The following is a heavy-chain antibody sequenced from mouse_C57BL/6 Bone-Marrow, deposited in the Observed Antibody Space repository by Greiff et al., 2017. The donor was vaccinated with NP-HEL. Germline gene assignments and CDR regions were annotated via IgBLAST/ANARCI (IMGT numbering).Heavy chain of an antibody. J-gene: IGHJ3*01. D-gene: IGHD1-1*01. CDR2: ISDGGSYT. CDR1: GFTFSSYA. Sequence: EVKLMESGGGLVKPGGSLKLSCAASGFTFSSYAMSWVRQTPEKRLEWVATISDGGSYTYYPDTVQGLFTISRDNAQNNLYLQMSHLKSEETAMYYCASYYGSSYDWFAYWGQGTLVTVAA. CDR3: ASYYGSSYDWFAY. V-gene: IGHV5-4*03.